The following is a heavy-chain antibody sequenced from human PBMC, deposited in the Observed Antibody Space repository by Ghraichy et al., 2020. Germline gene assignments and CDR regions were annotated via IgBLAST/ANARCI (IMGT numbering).Heavy chain of an antibody. CDR1: GFTFSSYA. J-gene: IGHJ4*02. V-gene: IGHV3-30-3*01. Sequence: GESLNISCAASGFTFSSYAMHWVRQAPGKGLEWVAVISYDGSNKYYADSVKGRFTISRDNSKNTLYLQMNSLRAEDTAVYYCARDPAYIAAAGAFDYWGQGTLVTVSS. CDR2: ISYDGSNK. D-gene: IGHD6-13*01. CDR3: ARDPAYIAAAGAFDY.